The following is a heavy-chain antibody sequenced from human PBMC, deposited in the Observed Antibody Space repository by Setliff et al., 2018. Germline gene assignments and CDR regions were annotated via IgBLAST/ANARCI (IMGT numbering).Heavy chain of an antibody. CDR1: GFSLSNGRMG. Sequence: SGPTLVNPTATLTLTCIVSGFSLSNGRMGVSWIRQPPGKALEWLAHIFSNDEKSYNTSLKTRLTISKDTSKSQVVLTLTNVDPVDTATYYCARIPEDSVIPPAVSPYYYYYMDVWGKGTTVTVSS. CDR2: IFSNDEK. V-gene: IGHV2-26*01. CDR3: ARIPEDSVIPPAVSPYYYYYMDV. D-gene: IGHD2-2*01. J-gene: IGHJ6*03.